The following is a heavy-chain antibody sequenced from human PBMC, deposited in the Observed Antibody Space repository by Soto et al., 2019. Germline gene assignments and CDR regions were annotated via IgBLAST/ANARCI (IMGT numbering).Heavy chain of an antibody. CDR1: GGSFSGSY. V-gene: IGHV4-34*01. Sequence: QVHLQQWGAGLLKPSETLSLTCAVYGGSFSGSYWTWIRQPPGKGLVWLGEMNHVGSTNYNPSRKCRVTISVDTSKHQLSLKRNAVTAADTAVYYCARGRAVRSSTWYDYWGQGTLVTIST. CDR2: MNHVGST. J-gene: IGHJ4*02. CDR3: ARGRAVRSSTWYDY. D-gene: IGHD6-13*01.